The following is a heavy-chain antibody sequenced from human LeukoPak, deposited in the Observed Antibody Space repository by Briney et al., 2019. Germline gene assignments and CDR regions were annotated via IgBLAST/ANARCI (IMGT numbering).Heavy chain of an antibody. CDR1: GFTFDDYT. CDR3: VKENYGDQGLDV. V-gene: IGHV3-9*01. Sequence: GGSLRLSCAASGFTFDDYTMHWVRQAPGKGLEWVSGINWSSGSRGYADSVKGRFTISRDNAKNSLYLQMNSLRAEDTALYYCVKENYGDQGLDVWGQGTTVTVSS. D-gene: IGHD4-17*01. J-gene: IGHJ6*02. CDR2: INWSSGSR.